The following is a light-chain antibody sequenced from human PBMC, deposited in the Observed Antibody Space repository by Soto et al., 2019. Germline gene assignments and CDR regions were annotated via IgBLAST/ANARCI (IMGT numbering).Light chain of an antibody. CDR2: TAS. J-gene: IGKJ5*01. CDR3: QQYGGSPIT. CDR1: QSINTY. Sequence: DIHMTQSPSSLSASVVDRVTITFLASQSINTYLNWYQQKPGKAPRLLIFTASRLQSGVPSRFSGSGSGTDFTLTISRLEPEDFAVYYCQQYGGSPITFGLGTRLEIK. V-gene: IGKV1-39*01.